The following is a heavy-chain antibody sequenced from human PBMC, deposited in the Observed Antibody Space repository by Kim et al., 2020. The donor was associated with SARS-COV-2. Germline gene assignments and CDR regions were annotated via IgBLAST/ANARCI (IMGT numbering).Heavy chain of an antibody. CDR1: GGSISSYY. CDR2: IYYSGST. Sequence: SETLSLTCTVSGGSISSYYWSWIRQPPGKGLEWIGYIYYSGSTNYNPSLKSRVTISVDTSKNQFSLKLSSVTAADTAVYYCARGGYDYIWGSYRPDYYYYYMNVWGKETSVTVSS. J-gene: IGHJ6*03. D-gene: IGHD3-16*02. CDR3: ARGGYDYIWGSYRPDYYYYYMNV. V-gene: IGHV4-59*01.